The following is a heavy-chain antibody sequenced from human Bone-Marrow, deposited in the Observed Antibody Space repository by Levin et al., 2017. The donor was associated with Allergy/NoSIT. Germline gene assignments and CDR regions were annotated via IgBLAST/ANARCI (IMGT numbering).Heavy chain of an antibody. D-gene: IGHD6-6*01. CDR1: GFTFNEFS. J-gene: IGHJ4*01. CDR2: ISYDGSRR. Sequence: SGGSLRLSCATSGFTFNEFSMHWVRQVPGKGLEWVAVISYDGSRRFYADSVKGRFTISRDQSKNTVYLQMSSLRGEDTAVYYCARDGEQLAQYYFDYWGHGTLVTVSS. CDR3: ARDGEQLAQYYFDY. V-gene: IGHV3-30*04.